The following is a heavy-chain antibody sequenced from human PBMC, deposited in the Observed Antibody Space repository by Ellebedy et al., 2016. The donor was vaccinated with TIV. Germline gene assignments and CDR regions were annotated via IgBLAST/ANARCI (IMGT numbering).Heavy chain of an antibody. CDR1: GFTFSSYA. D-gene: IGHD6-13*01. J-gene: IGHJ3*02. V-gene: IGHV3-23*01. CDR3: AAAAGAGDDAFDI. Sequence: GGSLRLSXAASGFTFSSYAMSWVRQAPGKGLEWVSAISGSGGSTYYADSVKGRSTISRDNSKNTLYLQMNSLRAEDTAVYYCAAAAGAGDDAFDIWGQGTMVTVSS. CDR2: ISGSGGST.